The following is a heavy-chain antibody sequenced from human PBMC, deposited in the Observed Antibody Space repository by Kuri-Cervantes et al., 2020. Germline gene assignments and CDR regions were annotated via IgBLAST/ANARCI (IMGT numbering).Heavy chain of an antibody. CDR3: ARSITMVPGYGMDV. D-gene: IGHD3-10*01. CDR1: GFTFNNNG. Sequence: GESLKISCAASGFTFNNNGMSWVRQAPGKGLEWVSYISSSGSNIYYADSVKGRFTISRDNAKDSLYLQMNSLRAEDTAVYYCARSITMVPGYGMDVWGQETTVTVSS. J-gene: IGHJ6*02. V-gene: IGHV3-11*01. CDR2: ISSSGSNI.